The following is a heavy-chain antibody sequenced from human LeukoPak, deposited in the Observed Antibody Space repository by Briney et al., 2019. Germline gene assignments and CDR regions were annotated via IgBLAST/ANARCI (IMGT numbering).Heavy chain of an antibody. D-gene: IGHD3-10*01. CDR1: GFTFSNYW. V-gene: IGHV3-74*01. Sequence: PGGSLRLSCVASGFTFSNYWMYWVRQVPGKGPVWVSRINGDGGSTAYADSVKGRFTISRDNPKNTLYLQMDSLRAEDTAVYYCASFPPYMVRTDAFDIWGQGTMVTVSS. CDR3: ASFPPYMVRTDAFDI. J-gene: IGHJ3*02. CDR2: INGDGGST.